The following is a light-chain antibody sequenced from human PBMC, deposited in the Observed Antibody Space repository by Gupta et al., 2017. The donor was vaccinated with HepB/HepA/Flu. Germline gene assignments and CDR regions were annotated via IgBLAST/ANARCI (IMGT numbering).Light chain of an antibody. CDR3: QQYDNLPRLT. V-gene: IGKV1-33*01. CDR1: QDISNY. CDR2: DAS. Sequence: DIQMPQSPFSLSASVGDRVTITCQASQDISNYLNCYQQKPGKAPKLLIYDASNLETGVPSRFSGSGSWTDFTFTISSLQPEDIATYYCQQYDNLPRLTFGGGTKVEIK. J-gene: IGKJ4*01.